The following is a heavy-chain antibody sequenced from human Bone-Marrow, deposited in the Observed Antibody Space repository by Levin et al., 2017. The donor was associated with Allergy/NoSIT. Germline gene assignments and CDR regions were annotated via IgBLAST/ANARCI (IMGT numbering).Heavy chain of an antibody. Sequence: GESLKISCATSGFTFGDYEMAWVRQAPGKGPEWIAYISNTAFTINYADSVRGRFTISRDNAGSSLSLHMSSLRAGDTAIYYCARIHYDFWTGYSADYFDAWGPGVLVTVSS. V-gene: IGHV3-48*03. CDR2: ISNTAFTI. CDR3: ARIHYDFWTGYSADYFDA. CDR1: GFTFGDYE. J-gene: IGHJ4*02. D-gene: IGHD3-3*01.